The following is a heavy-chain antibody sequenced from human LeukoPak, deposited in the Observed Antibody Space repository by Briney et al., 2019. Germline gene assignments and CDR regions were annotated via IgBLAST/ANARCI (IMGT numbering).Heavy chain of an antibody. J-gene: IGHJ5*02. CDR1: GFTFRSYW. CDR2: IKQEGSEK. CDR3: ARYAPYNWFDP. Sequence: PGGSLRLSCAASGFTFRSYWMSWVRQAPGKGLEWVANIKQEGSEKYYVASVKGRFTISRDNAKNSLYLQMNSLRAEDTAVYYCARYAPYNWFDPWGQGTLVTVSS. V-gene: IGHV3-7*01.